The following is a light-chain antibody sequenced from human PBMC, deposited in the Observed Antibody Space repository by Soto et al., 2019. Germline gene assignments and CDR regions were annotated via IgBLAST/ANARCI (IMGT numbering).Light chain of an antibody. Sequence: NFMLTQPHSVSESPGKTVTISCTRSSGSIASNYVQWYQQRPGSSPSTVIYEDNQRPSGVPDRFSGSIDSSSNSASLTISRLKTEDEADYYCQSFDSNNHVVFGGGTKLTVL. CDR3: QSFDSNNHVV. V-gene: IGLV6-57*01. CDR1: SGSIASNY. CDR2: EDN. J-gene: IGLJ2*01.